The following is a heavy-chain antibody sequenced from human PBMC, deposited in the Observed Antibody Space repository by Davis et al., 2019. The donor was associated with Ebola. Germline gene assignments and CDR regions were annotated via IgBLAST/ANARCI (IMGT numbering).Heavy chain of an antibody. CDR1: GFSFNVYP. Sequence: GGSLRPSCQASGFSFNVYPLSWVRQSPVTRLAWVSLITGSDGKTYYTDSVKGRFIISRDRSKNTLYLQMDSLRVEDTAIYDCVKGGDEGLSSGIGSWGQGALVTVSS. J-gene: IGHJ5*02. D-gene: IGHD2-21*01. V-gene: IGHV3-23*01. CDR3: VKGGDEGLSSGIGS. CDR2: ITGSDGKT.